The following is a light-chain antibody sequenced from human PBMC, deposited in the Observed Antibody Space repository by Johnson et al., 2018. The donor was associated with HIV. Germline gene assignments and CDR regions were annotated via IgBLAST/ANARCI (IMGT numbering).Light chain of an antibody. Sequence: QSVLSQPPSVSAAPGQKVTISCSGSSSNIGNNYVSWYQQLPGTAPKLLIYENNKRPSGIPDRFSGSKSGTSATLGITGLQTVDEADYYCETWDSSLSGVFGTGTKVTVL. CDR3: ETWDSSLSGV. CDR1: SSNIGNNY. CDR2: ENN. J-gene: IGLJ1*01. V-gene: IGLV1-51*02.